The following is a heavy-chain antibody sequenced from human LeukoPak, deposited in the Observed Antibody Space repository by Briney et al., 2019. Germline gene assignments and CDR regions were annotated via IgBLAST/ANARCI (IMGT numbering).Heavy chain of an antibody. Sequence: QTGGSLRLSCAASGFTFSSYAMHWVRQAPGKGLEWVAVISYDGSNKYYADSVKGRFTISRDDSKNTLYLQMNSLRAEDTAVYYCARAQGTRSGFDYWGQGTLVTVSS. CDR3: ARAQGTRSGFDY. CDR2: ISYDGSNK. J-gene: IGHJ4*02. V-gene: IGHV3-30-3*01. D-gene: IGHD3-3*01. CDR1: GFTFSSYA.